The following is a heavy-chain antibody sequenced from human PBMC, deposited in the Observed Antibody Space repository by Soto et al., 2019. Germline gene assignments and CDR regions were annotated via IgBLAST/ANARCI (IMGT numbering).Heavy chain of an antibody. Sequence: PGGSLRLSCAASGFIFSTYGMHWVRQAPGKGLEWVAVISYDGSNKYYADSVKGRFTISRDNSKNTLYLQMNSLRAEDTAVYYCAKDPYYYDSSGYSSSPYFDYWGQGTPVTVSS. D-gene: IGHD3-22*01. J-gene: IGHJ4*02. CDR3: AKDPYYYDSSGYSSSPYFDY. CDR1: GFIFSTYG. V-gene: IGHV3-30*18. CDR2: ISYDGSNK.